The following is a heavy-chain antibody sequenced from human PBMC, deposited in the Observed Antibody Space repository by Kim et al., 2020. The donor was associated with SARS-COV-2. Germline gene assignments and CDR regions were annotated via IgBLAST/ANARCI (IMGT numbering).Heavy chain of an antibody. J-gene: IGHJ4*02. V-gene: IGHV1-69*13. CDR1: GGTFSSYA. D-gene: IGHD6-19*01. CDR2: IIPIFGTA. Sequence: SVKVSCKASGGTFSSYAISWVRQAHGQGLEWMGGIIPIFGTANYAQKFHGRVTITADESTSTAYMELSSLRSEDTAVYYCAIYSSGGIFYFDYWGQGTLVTVSS. CDR3: AIYSSGGIFYFDY.